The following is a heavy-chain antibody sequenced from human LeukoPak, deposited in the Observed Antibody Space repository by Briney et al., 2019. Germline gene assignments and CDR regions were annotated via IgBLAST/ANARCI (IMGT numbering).Heavy chain of an antibody. Sequence: SETLSLTCTVSGGSISSYYWSWIRQPPGRGLEWIGYIYYSGSTNYDHSLKSRFTISVGTSKNQFSLKLSSVTGADTAVYYCASFSYYGSGPDYWGQGTLVTVSS. CDR2: IYYSGST. D-gene: IGHD3-10*01. CDR3: ASFSYYGSGPDY. CDR1: GGSISSYY. J-gene: IGHJ4*02. V-gene: IGHV4-59*01.